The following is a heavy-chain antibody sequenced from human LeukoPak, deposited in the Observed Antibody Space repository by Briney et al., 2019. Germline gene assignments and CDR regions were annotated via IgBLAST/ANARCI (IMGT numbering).Heavy chain of an antibody. CDR3: ARGLGVATLPYFDY. J-gene: IGHJ4*02. D-gene: IGHD5-12*01. Sequence: SETLSLTCTVSGGSISTYYWSWIRQPPGKGLEWIGYIYYSGNSNYNPSLKSRVTISVDTSKNQFSLKLSSVTAADTAVYYCARGLGVATLPYFDYWGQGTLVTVSS. CDR1: GGSISTYY. V-gene: IGHV4-59*01. CDR2: IYYSGNS.